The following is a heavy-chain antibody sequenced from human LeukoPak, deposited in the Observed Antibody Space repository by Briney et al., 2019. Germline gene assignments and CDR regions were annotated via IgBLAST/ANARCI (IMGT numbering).Heavy chain of an antibody. V-gene: IGHV3-21*01. CDR1: GFTFSRYS. J-gene: IGHJ4*02. D-gene: IGHD5-12*01. CDR2: ISISSNYK. CDR3: ARDRSGFSGYDFFDY. Sequence: GGSLRLSCAASGFTFSRYSMNWVRQAPGKGLEWVSSISISSNYKYYPDSLKGRFTISRDNAKNSLYLQMNSLRAEDTAVYYCARDRSGFSGYDFFDYWGQGTLVTVSS.